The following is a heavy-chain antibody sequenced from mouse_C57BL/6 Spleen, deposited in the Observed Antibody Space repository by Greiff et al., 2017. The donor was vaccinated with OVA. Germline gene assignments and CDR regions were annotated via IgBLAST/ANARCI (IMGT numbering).Heavy chain of an antibody. CDR2: IDPSDSYT. V-gene: IGHV1-59*01. CDR1: GYTFTSYW. J-gene: IGHJ3*01. CDR3: ARSHYGYDWFAY. Sequence: QVQLQQPGAELVRPGPSVKLSCKASGYTFTSYWMHWVKQRPGQGLEWIGVIDPSDSYTNYNQKFKGKATLTVDTSSSTAYMQLSSLTSEDSAVYYCARSHYGYDWFAYWGQGTLVTVSA. D-gene: IGHD2-2*01.